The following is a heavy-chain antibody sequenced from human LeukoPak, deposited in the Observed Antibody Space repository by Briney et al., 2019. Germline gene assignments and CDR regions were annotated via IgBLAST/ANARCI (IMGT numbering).Heavy chain of an antibody. CDR2: IKQDGREK. CDR3: ARELIGSLPSVDY. CDR1: GFTVRDYG. D-gene: IGHD1-26*01. V-gene: IGHV3-7*04. J-gene: IGHJ4*02. Sequence: GGCLRLSCAATGFTVRDYGVSLVRQAPGKRLSCVAKIKQDGREKYYVASVKGRFTISRDNAKNSLCLQMNSLRDEDTAVYYCARELIGSLPSVDYGGQGTLVTVSS.